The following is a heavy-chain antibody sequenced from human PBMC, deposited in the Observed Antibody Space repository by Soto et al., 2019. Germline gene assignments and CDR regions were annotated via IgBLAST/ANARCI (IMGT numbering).Heavy chain of an antibody. D-gene: IGHD6-6*01. CDR2: IYYSGST. CDR1: GGSISSGGYY. Sequence: ASETLSLTCTVPGGSISSGGYYWSWIRQHPGKGLEWIGYIYYSGSTYYNPSLKSRVTISVDTSKNQFSLKLSSVTAADTAVYYCARGVSSSPSESWFDPWGQGTLVTVSS. J-gene: IGHJ5*02. CDR3: ARGVSSSPSESWFDP. V-gene: IGHV4-31*03.